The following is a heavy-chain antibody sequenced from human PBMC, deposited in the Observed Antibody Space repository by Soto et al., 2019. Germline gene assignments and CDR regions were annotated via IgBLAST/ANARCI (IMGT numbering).Heavy chain of an antibody. D-gene: IGHD1-26*01. V-gene: IGHV1-3*01. CDR1: GYTFTSYA. CDR3: AREWATHDAFDI. CDR2: INAGNGNT. J-gene: IGHJ3*02. Sequence: ASVKVSCKASGYTFTSYAMHWVRQAPGQRLEWMGWINAGNGNTKYSQKFQGRVTITRDTSASTAYMELSSLRSEDTAVYYCAREWATHDAFDIWGQGTMVTVSS.